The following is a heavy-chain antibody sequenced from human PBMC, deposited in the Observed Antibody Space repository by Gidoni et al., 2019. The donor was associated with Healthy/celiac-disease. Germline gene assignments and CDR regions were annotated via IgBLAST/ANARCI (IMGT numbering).Heavy chain of an antibody. CDR3: AKGPDYYDSSGYFDY. J-gene: IGHJ4*02. CDR2: ISWNSGSI. CDR1: GFTFDDYA. D-gene: IGHD3-22*01. V-gene: IGHV3-9*01. Sequence: EVQLVESGGGLVQPGRSLRLSCAASGFTFDDYAMHWVRQAPGKGLEWVSGISWNSGSIGYADSVKGRFTISRDNAKNSLYLQMNSLRAEDTALYYCAKGPDYYDSSGYFDYWGQGTLVTVSS.